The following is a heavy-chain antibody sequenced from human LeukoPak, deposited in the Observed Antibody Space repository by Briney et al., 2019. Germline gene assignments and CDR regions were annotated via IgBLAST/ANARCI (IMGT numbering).Heavy chain of an antibody. Sequence: SETLSLTCTVSGGSISSGDYYWSWICQPPGKGLEWIVYIYYSGSTYYNPSLKSRVTISVDTSKNHFSLKLSSVTAADTAVYYCAVRLNDYVWGSYQAFDYWGQGTLVTVSS. J-gene: IGHJ4*02. CDR2: IYYSGST. D-gene: IGHD3-16*02. CDR1: GGSISSGDYY. CDR3: AVRLNDYVWGSYQAFDY. V-gene: IGHV4-30-4*08.